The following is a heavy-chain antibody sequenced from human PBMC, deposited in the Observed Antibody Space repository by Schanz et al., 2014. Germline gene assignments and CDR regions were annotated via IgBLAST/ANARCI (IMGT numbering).Heavy chain of an antibody. CDR1: GFTFSNYV. CDR3: TADLWFGAVWGVW. J-gene: IGHJ4*02. D-gene: IGHD3-10*01. V-gene: IGHV3-23*01. Sequence: EVQLLESGGGLVQPGGSLRLSCAASGFTFSNYVMSWVRQAPGKGLEWVSTIGTSGGTNYAESVKGRFTISRDNSKNTVYRQKNTLQTERTTVYYCTADLWFGAVWGVWWGQGTLVTVSS. CDR2: IGTSGGT.